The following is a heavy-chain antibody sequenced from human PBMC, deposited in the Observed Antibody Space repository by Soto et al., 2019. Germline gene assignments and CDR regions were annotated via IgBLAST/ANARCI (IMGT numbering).Heavy chain of an antibody. CDR3: AHAPRAANPYY. CDR1: GFSLSTSGVG. D-gene: IGHD2-15*01. J-gene: IGHJ4*02. V-gene: IGHV2-5*02. CDR2: IYWDDDK. Sequence: QITLKESGPTLVKPTQTLTLTCTFSGFSLSTSGVGVGWFRQPPVKALEWLALIYWDDDKLYSPSLKSRLNITKDTSKNQVVLTMTNMDPVDTATYYCAHAPRAANPYYWGQGTLVTVSS.